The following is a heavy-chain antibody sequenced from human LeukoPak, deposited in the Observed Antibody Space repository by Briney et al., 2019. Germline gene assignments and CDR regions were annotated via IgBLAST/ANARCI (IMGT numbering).Heavy chain of an antibody. D-gene: IGHD3-10*01. CDR1: GFTFSDYY. Sequence: GSLILSCAASGFTFSDYYMSWIRQAPGKGLEWVSYISSSSSYTNYADSVKGRFTISRVNAKNSLYLQMNSLRAEDTAVYYCARDGYGSAGYFDYWGQGTLVTVSS. V-gene: IGHV3-11*06. CDR3: ARDGYGSAGYFDY. CDR2: ISSSSSYT. J-gene: IGHJ4*02.